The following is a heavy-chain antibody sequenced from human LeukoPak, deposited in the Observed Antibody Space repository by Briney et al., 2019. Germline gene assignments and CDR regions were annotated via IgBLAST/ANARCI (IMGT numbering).Heavy chain of an antibody. Sequence: ASVTVSCTSSGYTFTIYDINWVRQATGQGLEWMGWMNPNSGNTGYAQKFQGRVTMTRNTSISTAYMELSSLRSEDTAVYYCARGFNWFDPWGQGTLVTVSS. V-gene: IGHV1-8*01. CDR3: ARGFNWFDP. J-gene: IGHJ5*02. CDR1: GYTFTIYD. CDR2: MNPNSGNT.